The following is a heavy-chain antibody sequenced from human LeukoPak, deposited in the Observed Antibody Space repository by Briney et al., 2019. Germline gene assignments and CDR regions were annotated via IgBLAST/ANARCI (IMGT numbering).Heavy chain of an antibody. V-gene: IGHV3-64D*06. CDR1: GFTFSSYA. D-gene: IGHD3-10*01. CDR2: ISSNGSST. Sequence: GGSLRLSCSASGFTFSSYAMHWVRQAPGKGLEYVSAISSNGSSTYYADSVRGRFTISSDTSKNTLYLQMSSLRAEDTAVYYCVKDHYYGSGSYYTYFDYWGQGTLVTVSS. CDR3: VKDHYYGSGSYYTYFDY. J-gene: IGHJ4*02.